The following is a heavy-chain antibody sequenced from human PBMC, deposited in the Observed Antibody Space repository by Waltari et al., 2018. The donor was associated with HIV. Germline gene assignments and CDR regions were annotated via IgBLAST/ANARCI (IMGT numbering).Heavy chain of an antibody. V-gene: IGHV3-9*01. D-gene: IGHD6-19*01. CDR2: ISWNSGTI. Sequence: EVQLVESGGGLVQPGRSLRLSCATSGFTFDDYAMHWVRQAPGKGLEWVSVISWNSGTIAYADSVKGRFTSSRDNAKNYLYLQMSSLRIEDTAFYYCAKDWGAVAGSYGMDVWGQGTTVTVSS. CDR3: AKDWGAVAGSYGMDV. CDR1: GFTFDDYA. J-gene: IGHJ6*02.